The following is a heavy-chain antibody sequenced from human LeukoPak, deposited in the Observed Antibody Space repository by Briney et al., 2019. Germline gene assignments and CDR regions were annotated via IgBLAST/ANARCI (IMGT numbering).Heavy chain of an antibody. V-gene: IGHV3-7*01. CDR2: INPAGNDK. D-gene: IGHD3-22*01. Sequence: PGGSLRLSCETSGFTFSSYWMTWVRQGPGKGLEWVATINPAGNDKYYLDSVKGRFTLSRDNAKNSLYLQMNSLRDEDTAVYYCARDPDNSYYYDSSGYYGFDYWGQGTLVTVSS. CDR3: ARDPDNSYYYDSSGYYGFDY. CDR1: GFTFSSYW. J-gene: IGHJ4*02.